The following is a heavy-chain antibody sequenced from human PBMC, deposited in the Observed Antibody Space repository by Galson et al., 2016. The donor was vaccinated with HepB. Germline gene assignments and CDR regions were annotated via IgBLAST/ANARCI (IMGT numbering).Heavy chain of an antibody. CDR1: GFTVSTNY. CDR2: IYSGGTT. V-gene: IGHV3-53*01. J-gene: IGHJ4*02. D-gene: IGHD3-10*01. CDR3: ARENYHSSGSDNFDH. Sequence: SLRLSCAASGFTVSTNYMNWVRQAPGKGLKWVSVIYSGGTTYYADSVKGRFTISSDNSKNTLYLQMNNLRAQDTAVYYCARENYHSSGSDNFDHWGQGTLVTVSS.